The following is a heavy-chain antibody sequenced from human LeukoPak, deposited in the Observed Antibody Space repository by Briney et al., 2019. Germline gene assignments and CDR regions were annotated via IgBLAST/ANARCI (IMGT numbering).Heavy chain of an antibody. Sequence: SETLSLTCTVSGGSISSYYWSWIRQPPGKGLEWIGYIYYSGSTNYNPSLKSRVTISVDTSKNQFSLKLSSVTAADTAVFYCTSGYSYDLFDYWGQGTLVTVSS. CDR2: IYYSGST. J-gene: IGHJ4*02. D-gene: IGHD5-18*01. V-gene: IGHV4-59*08. CDR1: GGSISSYY. CDR3: TSGYSYDLFDY.